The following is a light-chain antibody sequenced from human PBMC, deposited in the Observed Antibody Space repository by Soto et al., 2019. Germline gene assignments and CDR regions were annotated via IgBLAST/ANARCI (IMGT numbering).Light chain of an antibody. Sequence: DIQLTQSPSFLSASVGDRVTITCRASQGISSYLAWYQQTPGKAPKLLIYASSILQSGVPSRFSGSGSEKEFTLTISSLQPEDFATYYCQQLNTFPVTFGQGTRLAI. V-gene: IGKV1-9*01. J-gene: IGKJ5*01. CDR2: ASS. CDR3: QQLNTFPVT. CDR1: QGISSY.